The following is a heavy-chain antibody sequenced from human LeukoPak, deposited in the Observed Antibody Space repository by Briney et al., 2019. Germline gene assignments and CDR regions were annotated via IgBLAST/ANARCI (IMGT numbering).Heavy chain of an antibody. J-gene: IGHJ4*02. CDR3: AILGAGFLEWPY. CDR1: GFTFSSYW. CDR2: ISYDGSYK. Sequence: GGSLRLSCAASGFTFSSYWMNWARQAPGKGLEWVAGISYDGSYKYYANSVKGRFTISRDNSKNTLYLQMDSLRVEDTAVYYCAILGAGFLEWPYWGQGTLVTVS. V-gene: IGHV3-30*03. D-gene: IGHD3-3*01.